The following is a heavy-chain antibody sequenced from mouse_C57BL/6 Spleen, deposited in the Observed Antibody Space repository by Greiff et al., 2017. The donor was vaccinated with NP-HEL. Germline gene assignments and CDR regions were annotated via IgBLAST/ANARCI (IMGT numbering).Heavy chain of an antibody. J-gene: IGHJ1*03. CDR2: INPSNGGT. Sequence: VKLMESGPELVKPGASVKLSCKASGYTFTSYWMHWVKQRPGQGLEWIGNINPSNGGTNYNEKFKSKATLTVDKSSSTAYMQLSSLTSEDSAVYYCARGLPWYFDVWGTGTTVTVSS. D-gene: IGHD2-2*01. CDR1: GYTFTSYW. CDR3: ARGLPWYFDV. V-gene: IGHV1-53*01.